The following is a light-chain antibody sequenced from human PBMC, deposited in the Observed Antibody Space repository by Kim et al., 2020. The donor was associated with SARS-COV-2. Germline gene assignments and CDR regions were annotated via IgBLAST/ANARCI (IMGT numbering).Light chain of an antibody. CDR3: QQSYITPFT. CDR1: QSISSH. J-gene: IGKJ3*01. CDR2: AAS. V-gene: IGKV1-39*01. Sequence: GDRVTITCRASQSISSHLDWYQQKPGRAPKLLISAASTLQGGVPSRFSGSGSETDFTLTISSLQPEDFATYFCQQSYITPFTFGPGTKVDIK.